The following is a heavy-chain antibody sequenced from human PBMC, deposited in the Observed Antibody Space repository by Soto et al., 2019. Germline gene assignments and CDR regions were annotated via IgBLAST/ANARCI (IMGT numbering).Heavy chain of an antibody. CDR2: ISYDGSNN. D-gene: IGHD4-17*01. J-gene: IGHJ6*02. CDR3: AKGVGDFYFYGMHV. V-gene: IGHV3-30*18. CDR1: GFTFSSYA. Sequence: QVQLVESGGGVVQPGRSLRLSCAASGFTFSSYAMHWVRQAPGKGLEWVAVISYDGSNNYYVDSVKGRFTISRDNSRNTVSLQMNSLRAEDTAVFYCAKGVGDFYFYGMHVWGQGTTVTVSS.